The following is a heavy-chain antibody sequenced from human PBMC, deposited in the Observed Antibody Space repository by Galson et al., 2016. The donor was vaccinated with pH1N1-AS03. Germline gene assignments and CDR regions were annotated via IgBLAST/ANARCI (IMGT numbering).Heavy chain of an antibody. D-gene: IGHD6-19*01. CDR1: GFPFSGYD. J-gene: IGHJ1*01. V-gene: IGHV3-30*03. CDR2: SSHDGIST. CDR3: NTGWSSRCAGH. Sequence: SLRLSCAASGFPFSGYDMHWARQAPGKGLEWVALSSHDGISTYYADSVKGRFTVSRDNSRNTLYLQLSSLRPEDTAIYYCNTGWSSRCAGHLGQGTLVTVSS.